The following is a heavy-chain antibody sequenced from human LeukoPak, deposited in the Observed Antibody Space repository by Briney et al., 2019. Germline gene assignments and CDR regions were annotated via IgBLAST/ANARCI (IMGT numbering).Heavy chain of an antibody. CDR2: ISSSGSSI. J-gene: IGHJ4*02. Sequence: GESLRLSCAASGFTFSSYEMNWVRQAPGQGLEWVSYISSSGSSIYYADSVKGRFTTSRDNAKNSLYLQMNSLRAEDTAVYYCAREDKYYFDYWGQGTLVTVSS. CDR1: GFTFSSYE. V-gene: IGHV3-48*03. CDR3: AREDKYYFDY.